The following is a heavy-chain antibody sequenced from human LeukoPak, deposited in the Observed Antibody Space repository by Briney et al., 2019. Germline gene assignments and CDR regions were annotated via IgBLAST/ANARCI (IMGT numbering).Heavy chain of an antibody. CDR3: TRGASPSGWYSSSSDWFDP. D-gene: IGHD6-6*01. CDR2: IRSKAYGGTT. Sequence: AGGSLRLSCGASGFIFSSYSMSWVRQAPGKGREGVGFIRSKAYGGTTEYAASVKGKFTISRDDSKSIAYLQMNSLKTEDTAVYYCTRGASPSGWYSSSSDWFDPWGQGTLVTVSS. J-gene: IGHJ5*02. V-gene: IGHV3-49*04. CDR1: GFIFSSYS.